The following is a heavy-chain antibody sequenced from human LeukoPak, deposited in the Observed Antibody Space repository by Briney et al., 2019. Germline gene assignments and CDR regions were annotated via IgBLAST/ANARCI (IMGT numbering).Heavy chain of an antibody. CDR2: ISWNSDNI. CDR3: AKDLGAISGTLHY. Sequence: PGRSLRLSCAASGFTFDDYAMHWVRQAPGKGLEWVSGISWNSDNIGYVDSVKGRFTISRDNAKNSLYLQMNSLRAEDTAVYYCAKDLGAISGTLHYWGQGTLVTVSS. V-gene: IGHV3-9*01. CDR1: GFTFDDYA. J-gene: IGHJ4*02. D-gene: IGHD1-7*01.